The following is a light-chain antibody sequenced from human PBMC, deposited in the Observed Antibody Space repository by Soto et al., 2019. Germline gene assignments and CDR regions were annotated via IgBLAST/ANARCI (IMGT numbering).Light chain of an antibody. CDR1: SSNIGAGYD. Sequence: QSVLTQPPSVSGARGQRVTISCTGSSSNIGAGYDVHWYQQLPGTAPKLLIYGNSNRPSGVPDRFSGSKSGTSASLAITGLLAEDDVDYYCQSYDSSLSGYVFGTGTKLTVL. CDR3: QSYDSSLSGYV. J-gene: IGLJ1*01. CDR2: GNS. V-gene: IGLV1-40*01.